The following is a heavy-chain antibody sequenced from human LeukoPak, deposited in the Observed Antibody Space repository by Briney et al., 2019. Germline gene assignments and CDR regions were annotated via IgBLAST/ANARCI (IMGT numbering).Heavy chain of an antibody. V-gene: IGHV3-15*01. D-gene: IGHD5-18*01. CDR2: IKSKTDSGTT. CDR1: GFTFSNAC. Sequence: KTGGSPRLSCAASGFTFSNACMTWVRQAPGKGLEWVGHIKSKTDSGTTDYAAPVKGRFTISRDDSKNTLYLQMNSLKTEDTAVYYCTTGTWIQLWLADYWGQGTLVTVSS. CDR3: TTGTWIQLWLADY. J-gene: IGHJ4*02.